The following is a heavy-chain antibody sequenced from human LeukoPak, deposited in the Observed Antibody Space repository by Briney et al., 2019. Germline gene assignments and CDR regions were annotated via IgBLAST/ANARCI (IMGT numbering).Heavy chain of an antibody. CDR2: INSDGSST. V-gene: IGHV3-74*01. Sequence: GGSLRLSCAASGFTFSSYWMHCVRQAPGKRLVWVSRINSDGSSTSYADSVKGRFTISRDNAKNTLYLQMNSLRAEDTAVYYCASPRISQYDSSGYYYYFYGMDVWGQGTTVTVSS. CDR1: GFTFSSYW. CDR3: ASPRISQYDSSGYYYYFYGMDV. J-gene: IGHJ6*02. D-gene: IGHD3-22*01.